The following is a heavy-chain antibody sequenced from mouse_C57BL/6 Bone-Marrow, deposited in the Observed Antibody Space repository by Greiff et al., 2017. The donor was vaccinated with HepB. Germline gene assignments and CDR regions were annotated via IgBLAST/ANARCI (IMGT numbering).Heavy chain of an antibody. CDR1: GYSFTDYN. Sequence: EVKLMESGPELVKPGASVKISCKASGYSFTDYNMNWVKQSHGKSLEWIGVINPNYGTTSYNQKFKGKATLTVDPSSSTAYIQLNSLTSEDSAVYYCANYYGSPWYFDVWGTGTTVTVSS. CDR2: INPNYGTT. J-gene: IGHJ1*03. CDR3: ANYYGSPWYFDV. V-gene: IGHV1-39*01. D-gene: IGHD1-1*01.